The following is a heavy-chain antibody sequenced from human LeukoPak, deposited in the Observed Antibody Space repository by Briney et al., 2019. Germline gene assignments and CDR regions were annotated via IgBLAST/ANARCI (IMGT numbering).Heavy chain of an antibody. J-gene: IGHJ4*02. V-gene: IGHV3-20*04. D-gene: IGHD2-15*01. Sequence: GGSLRLSCAASGFTFDDYGMSWVRQAPGKGLEWVSSVKWNGGSTGYADSVKGRFTISRDNAKNSLYLQMNSLRAEDTALYYCARDGGDCSGDSCYVDYWGQGTLVTVSS. CDR3: ARDGGDCSGDSCYVDY. CDR1: GFTFDDYG. CDR2: VKWNGGST.